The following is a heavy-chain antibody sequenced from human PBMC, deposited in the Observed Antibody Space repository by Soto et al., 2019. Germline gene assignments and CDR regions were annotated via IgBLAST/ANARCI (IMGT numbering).Heavy chain of an antibody. CDR2: ISYDGSNK. Sequence: QVQLVESGGGVVQPGRSLRLSCAASGFTFSSYAMHWVRQAPGKGLEWVAVISYDGSNKYYADSVKGRFTISRDNSKNTLYLQMNSLRAEDTAVYYCARDLGIQLWLVMDVWGQGTTVTVSS. V-gene: IGHV3-30-3*01. CDR1: GFTFSSYA. CDR3: ARDLGIQLWLVMDV. D-gene: IGHD5-18*01. J-gene: IGHJ6*02.